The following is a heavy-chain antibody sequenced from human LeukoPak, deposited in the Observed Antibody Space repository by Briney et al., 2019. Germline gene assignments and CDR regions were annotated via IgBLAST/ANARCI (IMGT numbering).Heavy chain of an antibody. V-gene: IGHV3-23*01. CDR1: GFTLSSYA. Sequence: GGSLRLSCAASGFTLSSYAMSWVRQAPGKGLEWVSAISGSGGSTYYADSVKGRFTISRDNSKNTLYLQMNSLRAEDTAVYYCAKEGDILTGYPSTFLDYWGQGTLVTVSS. D-gene: IGHD3-9*01. CDR2: ISGSGGST. CDR3: AKEGDILTGYPSTFLDY. J-gene: IGHJ4*02.